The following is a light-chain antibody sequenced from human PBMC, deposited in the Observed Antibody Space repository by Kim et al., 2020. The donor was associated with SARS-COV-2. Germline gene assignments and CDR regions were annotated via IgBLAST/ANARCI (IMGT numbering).Light chain of an antibody. CDR3: QQYNSFPWT. CDR2: QTS. J-gene: IGKJ1*01. V-gene: IGKV1-5*03. CDR1: HYVSVW. Sequence: DIQMTQFPSTVSASVGDRVTITCRASHYVSVWLAWYQQKPGRAPKLLIYQTSSLESGVPSRFSGSGSGTVFSLTISSLQPDDFATYYCQQYNSFPWTFGQGTKVDIK.